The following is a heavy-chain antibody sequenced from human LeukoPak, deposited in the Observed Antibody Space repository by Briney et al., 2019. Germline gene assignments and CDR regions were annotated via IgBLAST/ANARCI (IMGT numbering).Heavy chain of an antibody. CDR3: ARTYYYDSGTYGFDY. Sequence: SETLSLTCTVSGGSISIYYWSWIRQPAGKGLEWIGRIYTSGSTNYNPSLKSRVTMSVDTSKKQFSLKLSSVTAADTAVYYCARTYYYDSGTYGFDYWGQGTLVTVSS. V-gene: IGHV4-4*07. CDR1: GGSISIYY. D-gene: IGHD3-10*01. J-gene: IGHJ4*02. CDR2: IYTSGST.